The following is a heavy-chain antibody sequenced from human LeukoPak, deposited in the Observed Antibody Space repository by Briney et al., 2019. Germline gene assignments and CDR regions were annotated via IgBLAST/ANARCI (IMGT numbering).Heavy chain of an antibody. CDR1: GFTFDDYG. CDR2: INWNGGST. V-gene: IGHV3-20*04. J-gene: IGHJ4*02. D-gene: IGHD2-15*01. Sequence: PGGSLRLSCATSGFTFDDYGMSWGRHAPGKGLEWVSGINWNGGSTGYADSVKGRFSISRDNAKNALYLQMNSLRAEDTALYYCASGVVAANYFDYWGQGTLVTVSS. CDR3: ASGVVAANYFDY.